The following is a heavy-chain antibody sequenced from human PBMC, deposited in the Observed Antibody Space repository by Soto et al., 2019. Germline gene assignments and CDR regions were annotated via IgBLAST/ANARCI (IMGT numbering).Heavy chain of an antibody. D-gene: IGHD2-2*01. CDR2: SRNKAKSYTT. V-gene: IGHV3-72*01. Sequence: EVQLVESGGGLVQPGGSLRLSCAASGFTFSDHYMDWVHQAPGKGLEWVGRSRNKAKSYTTEYAASVKGRFTISRDDSKNSLYLQMNSLKTEDTAVYYCTRGGSSTYGMDVWGQGTTVTVSS. J-gene: IGHJ6*02. CDR3: TRGGSSTYGMDV. CDR1: GFTFSDHY.